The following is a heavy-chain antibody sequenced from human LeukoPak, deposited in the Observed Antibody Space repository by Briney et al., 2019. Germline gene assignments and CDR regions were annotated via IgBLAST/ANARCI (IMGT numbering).Heavy chain of an antibody. J-gene: IGHJ4*02. CDR3: ARDLSYYGSGSYPQFDY. Sequence: SETLSLTWTFSGGSISSYYWSWIRQPAGKGLEWIGRIQTSGSTNYNPSLKSRVTMSVDTSKYQVSLKLSSVTAADTAVYYCARDLSYYGSGSYPQFDYWGQGTLVTVSS. CDR2: IQTSGST. V-gene: IGHV4-4*07. CDR1: GGSISSYY. D-gene: IGHD3-10*01.